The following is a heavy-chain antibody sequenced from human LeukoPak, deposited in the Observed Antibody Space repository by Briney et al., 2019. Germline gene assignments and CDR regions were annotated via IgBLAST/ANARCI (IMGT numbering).Heavy chain of an antibody. D-gene: IGHD6-13*01. J-gene: IGHJ6*03. Sequence: PGGSLRLSCAASGFKFSNYWMHWVRQAPGKGLVWVSRINPDGSSTSYADSVKGRFTISRDNAKNTLYLQMNSLRAEDTAVYYCAKGGSSSYYMDVWGKGTTVTVSS. V-gene: IGHV3-74*01. CDR2: INPDGSST. CDR3: AKGGSSSYYMDV. CDR1: GFKFSNYW.